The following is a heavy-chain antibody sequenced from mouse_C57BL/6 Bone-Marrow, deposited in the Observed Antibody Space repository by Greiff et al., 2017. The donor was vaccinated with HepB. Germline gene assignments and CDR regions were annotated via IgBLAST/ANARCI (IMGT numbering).Heavy chain of an antibody. J-gene: IGHJ2*01. CDR2: ISSGSSTI. CDR3: AREPTGFYYFDY. D-gene: IGHD4-1*02. V-gene: IGHV5-17*01. CDR1: GFTFSDYG. Sequence: EVKVVESGGGLVKPGGSLKLSCAASGFTFSDYGMHWVRQAPEKGLEWVAYISSGSSTIYYADTVKGRFTISRDNAKNTLFLQMTSLRSEDTAMYYCAREPTGFYYFDYWGQGTTLTVSS.